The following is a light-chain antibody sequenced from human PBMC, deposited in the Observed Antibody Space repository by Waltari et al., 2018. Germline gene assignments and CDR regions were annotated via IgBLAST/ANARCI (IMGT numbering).Light chain of an antibody. Sequence: EIVLTQSPGTLSLSPGERATLSSRASQYISSNSVAWYQQIPGQAPRLLIYGASNRATGIPDRFSGSGSGTDFTLTISRLEPEDFAVYYCQQYGSSVSITFGHGTRLDTK. CDR1: QYISSNS. V-gene: IGKV3-20*01. CDR2: GAS. J-gene: IGKJ5*01. CDR3: QQYGSSVSIT.